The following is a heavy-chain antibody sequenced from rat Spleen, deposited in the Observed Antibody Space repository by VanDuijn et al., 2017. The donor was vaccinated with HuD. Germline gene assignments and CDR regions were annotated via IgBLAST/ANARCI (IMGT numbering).Heavy chain of an antibody. CDR2: ISYDGSST. J-gene: IGHJ2*01. Sequence: EVQLVESGGGLVQPGNSLKLSCAASGFTFSDYYMAWVRQAPKKGLEWVASISYDGSSTYYRDSVKGRFTISRDNAENIVYLQMNSLKCEDTATYYCAVAGYGYWGQGVMVTVSS. D-gene: IGHD1-7*01. CDR3: AVAGYGY. CDR1: GFTFSDYY. V-gene: IGHV5S10*01.